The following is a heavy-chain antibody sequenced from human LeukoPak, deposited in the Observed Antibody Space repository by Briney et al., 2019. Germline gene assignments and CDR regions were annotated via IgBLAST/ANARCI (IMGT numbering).Heavy chain of an antibody. Sequence: SGTLSLTCAVSGGSISSSNWWSWVRQPPGKGLEWIGEIYHSVSTNYNPSLKSRVTISVDTSKNQFSLKLSSVTAADTAVYYCARVRGDGYNDYWGQGTLVTVSS. D-gene: IGHD5-24*01. V-gene: IGHV4-4*02. CDR3: ARVRGDGYNDY. CDR1: GGSISSSNW. CDR2: IYHSVST. J-gene: IGHJ4*02.